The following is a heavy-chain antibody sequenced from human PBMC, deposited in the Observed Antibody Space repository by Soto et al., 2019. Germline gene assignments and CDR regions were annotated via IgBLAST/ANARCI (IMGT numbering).Heavy chain of an antibody. CDR2: ISYDGSNK. V-gene: IGHV3-30-3*01. CDR3: ARDPGTYYDSSGYYPFDY. Sequence: GGSLRLSCAASGFTFSSYAMHWVRQAPGKGLEWVAVISYDGSNKYYADSVKGRFTISRDNSKNTLYLQMSSLRAEDTAVYYCARDPGTYYDSSGYYPFDYWGQGTLVTVSS. D-gene: IGHD3-22*01. J-gene: IGHJ4*02. CDR1: GFTFSSYA.